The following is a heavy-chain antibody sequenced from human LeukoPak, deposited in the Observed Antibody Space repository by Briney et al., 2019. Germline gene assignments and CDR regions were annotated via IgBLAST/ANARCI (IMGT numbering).Heavy chain of an antibody. CDR3: ARFARYCSGGSCYRNWFDP. V-gene: IGHV1-2*02. D-gene: IGHD2-15*01. J-gene: IGHJ5*02. Sequence: GASVKVSCKASGYTFTGYYMHWVRQAPGQGHEWMGWINPNSGGTNYAQKFQGRVTMTRDTSISTAYMELSRLRSDDTAVYYCARFARYCSGGSCYRNWFDPWGQGTLVTVSS. CDR2: INPNSGGT. CDR1: GYTFTGYY.